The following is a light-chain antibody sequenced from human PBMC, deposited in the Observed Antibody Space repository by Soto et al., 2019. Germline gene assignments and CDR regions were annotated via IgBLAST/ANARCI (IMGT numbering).Light chain of an antibody. CDR1: RTIGGY. J-gene: IGKJ4*01. CDR2: AAS. V-gene: IGKV1-39*01. Sequence: DIQMTQSPSSLSASVGDRVTITCRTSRTIGGYLNWYQHKPGKAPKLLIYAASRLQSGVPSRFSGSGSGTDFSLAISGLLPEDFATFYCQQSYTTPQTFGGGTKVRIK. CDR3: QQSYTTPQT.